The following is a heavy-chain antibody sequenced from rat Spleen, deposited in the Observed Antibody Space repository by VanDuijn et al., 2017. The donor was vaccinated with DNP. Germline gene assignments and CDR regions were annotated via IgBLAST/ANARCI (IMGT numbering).Heavy chain of an antibody. CDR1: GFTFSDYD. CDR3: ATGVYGGYEDWFAY. V-gene: IGHV5-7*01. J-gene: IGHJ3*01. Sequence: EVQLVESGGGLVQPGRSLKLSCAASGFTFSDYDMAWVRQAPKKGLEWVTTITYVGSITYYRDSVKGRFTISRDNAKSTLYLQMDSLRSEDTATYYCATGVYGGYEDWFAYWGQGTLVTVSS. CDR2: ITYVGSIT. D-gene: IGHD1-11*01.